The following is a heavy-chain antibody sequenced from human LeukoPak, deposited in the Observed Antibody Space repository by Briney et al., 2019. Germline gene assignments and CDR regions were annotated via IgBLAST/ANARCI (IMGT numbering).Heavy chain of an antibody. D-gene: IGHD1-26*01. CDR3: ARDTYNGIDYRRDFDY. J-gene: IGHJ4*02. Sequence: PGGSLRLSCAASGFTFSNYGMHWVRQAPGKGPEWVAVIWNDGSNKYYADSVKGRFTISRDNSKNTLFLQVNSLRAEDTAVYYCARDTYNGIDYRRDFDYWGQGTLVTVSS. V-gene: IGHV3-33*01. CDR1: GFTFSNYG. CDR2: IWNDGSNK.